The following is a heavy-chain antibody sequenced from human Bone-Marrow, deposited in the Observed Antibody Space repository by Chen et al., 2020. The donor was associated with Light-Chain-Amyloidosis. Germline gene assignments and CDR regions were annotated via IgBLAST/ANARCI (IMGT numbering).Heavy chain of an antibody. D-gene: IGHD3-10*01. CDR1: GFTVSSNY. CDR3: AGTYGSGSYYADY. Sequence: EVQLVESGGGLIQPGGSLRLSCAASGFTVSSNYMSWVRQAPGKGLEWVSVIYSVGSTYYADSVKGRFTISRDNSKNTLYLQMNSLRAEDTAVYYCAGTYGSGSYYADYWGQGTLVTVSS. CDR2: IYSVGST. J-gene: IGHJ4*02. V-gene: IGHV3-53*01.